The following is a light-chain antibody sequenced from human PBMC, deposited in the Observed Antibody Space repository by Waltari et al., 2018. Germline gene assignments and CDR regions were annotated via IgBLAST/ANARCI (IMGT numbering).Light chain of an antibody. CDR1: HSVSSDSNNKNY. V-gene: IGKV4-1*01. J-gene: IGKJ4*01. CDR2: WAS. CDR3: QQFYSSPLT. Sequence: DIVMTQSPDSLAVSLGERATINYRSSHSVSSDSNNKNYLAWYQQKPGQPPKLLINWASTRESGVPDRFSGSGSGTEFTLTISSLQAEDVALYYCQQFYSSPLTFGGGTKVEIK.